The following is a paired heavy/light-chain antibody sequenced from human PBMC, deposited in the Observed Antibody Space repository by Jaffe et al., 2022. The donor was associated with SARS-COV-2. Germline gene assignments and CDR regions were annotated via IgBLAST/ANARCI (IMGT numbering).Light chain of an antibody. Sequence: EIVLTQSPGTLSLSPGERATLSCRASQSINSRSLAWYQQKPGQAPRLLIYAASSRATGIPDRFSGSGSGTDFTLAISRLEPEDFAVYYCQQFSDSPPMYTFGQGTKLEIK. CDR2: AAS. V-gene: IGKV3-20*01. CDR1: QSINSRS. J-gene: IGKJ2*01. CDR3: QQFSDSPPMYT.
Heavy chain of an antibody. CDR3: ARDLASRGNFQH. J-gene: IGHJ1*01. D-gene: IGHD3-10*01. CDR2: INEYDTIT. Sequence: EVQLVESGGDLVQPGGSLRLSCVASGFTLTSDWMHWVRQGPGKGLVWVSTINEYDTITRYADSVKGRFTISRDIAKNTLYLQMNSLRAEDTAVYYCARDLASRGNFQHWGQGTLVTVSS. V-gene: IGHV3-74*01. CDR1: GFTLTSDW.